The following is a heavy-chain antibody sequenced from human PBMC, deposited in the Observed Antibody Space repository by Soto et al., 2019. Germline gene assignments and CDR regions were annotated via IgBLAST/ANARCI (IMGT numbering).Heavy chain of an antibody. CDR3: AIDGGWGYREGYRYYYGMAV. J-gene: IGHJ6*02. D-gene: IGHD5-12*01. CDR1: GYTFTSYG. Sequence: QVQLVQSGAEVKKPGASVKVSCKASGYTFTSYGISWVRQAPGQGLEWMGWISAYNGDTNYAQKVQGRVTMTTDTRTSTASIEVSSLRSDDTAVYYGAIDGGWGYREGYRYYYGMAVGGQGTTVAVS. CDR2: ISAYNGDT. V-gene: IGHV1-18*01.